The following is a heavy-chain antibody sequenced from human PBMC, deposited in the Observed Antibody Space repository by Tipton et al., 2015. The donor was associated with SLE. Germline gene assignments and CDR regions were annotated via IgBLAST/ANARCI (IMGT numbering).Heavy chain of an antibody. CDR1: GGSIGSY. CDR3: ARGGIERSFDY. CDR2: IYTSGST. Sequence: LRLSCTVSGGSIGSYWSWIRQPAGKGLEWIGRIYTSGSTNYNPSLKSRVTTSVDTSKNQFSLKLSSVTAADTAVYYCARGGIERSFDYWGQGTLVTVSS. D-gene: IGHD1-14*01. V-gene: IGHV4-4*07. J-gene: IGHJ4*02.